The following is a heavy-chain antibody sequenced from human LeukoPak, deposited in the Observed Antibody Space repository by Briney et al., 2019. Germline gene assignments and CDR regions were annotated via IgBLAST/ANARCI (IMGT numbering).Heavy chain of an antibody. CDR1: GFTFTNYA. CDR3: AKYFASGSYYKLPH. CDR2: ISGSGAYT. V-gene: IGHV3-23*01. Sequence: PGGSLRLSCVASGFTFTNYAMTWVRQAPGTGLEWVSTISGSGAYTYYADSVKGRFTISRDNSKNTLYLQMNSLRAEDTAVYYCAKYFASGSYYKLPHWGQGTLVTVSS. D-gene: IGHD3-10*01. J-gene: IGHJ1*01.